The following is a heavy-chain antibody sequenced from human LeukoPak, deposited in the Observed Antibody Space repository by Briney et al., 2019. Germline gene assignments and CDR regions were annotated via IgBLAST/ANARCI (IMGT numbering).Heavy chain of an antibody. J-gene: IGHJ6*02. Sequence: GGSLRLSCAASGFTFSSYGMHWVRQAPGKGLEWVAVIPYDGSNKYYAGSVKGRFTISRDNSKNTLYLQMNSLRAEDTAVYYCARDPRYNWNDVDYYYGMDVWGQGTTVTVSS. CDR2: IPYDGSNK. CDR3: ARDPRYNWNDVDYYYGMDV. V-gene: IGHV3-30*03. D-gene: IGHD1-20*01. CDR1: GFTFSSYG.